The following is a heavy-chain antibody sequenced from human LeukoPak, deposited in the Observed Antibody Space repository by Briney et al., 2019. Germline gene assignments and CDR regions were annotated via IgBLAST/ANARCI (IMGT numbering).Heavy chain of an antibody. CDR1: GYTFTSYG. J-gene: IGHJ4*02. CDR2: ISAYNGNT. V-gene: IGHV1-18*01. CDR3: AREALGYIVWGYYFDY. Sequence: ASVKVSCKASGYTFTSYGISWVRQAPGQGLEWMGWISAYNGNTNYAQKLQGRVTMTTDTSTSTAYMELRSLRSDDTAVYYCAREALGYIVWGYYFDYWGQGTLVTVSS. D-gene: IGHD3-16*01.